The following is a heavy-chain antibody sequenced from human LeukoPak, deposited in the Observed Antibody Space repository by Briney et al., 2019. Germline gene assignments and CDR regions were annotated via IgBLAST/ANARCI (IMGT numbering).Heavy chain of an antibody. V-gene: IGHV4-59*11. CDR2: IYYSGST. CDR3: ARSKGLLLVYHY. Sequence: NPSETLSLTCTVSGGSISSHYWSWIRQPPGKGLEWIGYIYYSGSTNYNPSLKSRVTISVDTSKNQFSLKLSSVTAADTAVYYCARSKGLLLVYHYWGQGTLVTVSS. J-gene: IGHJ4*02. CDR1: GGSISSHY. D-gene: IGHD3-22*01.